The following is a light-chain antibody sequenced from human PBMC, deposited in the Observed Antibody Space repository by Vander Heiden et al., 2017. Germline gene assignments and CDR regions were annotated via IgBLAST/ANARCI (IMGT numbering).Light chain of an antibody. Sequence: DIVMTQSPLSLPVTPGEPASISCRSSQSLLHSNGYNYLDWYLQKPGQSPQLLIYLGSNRAAGVPDRFSGSGSGTDFTLKISRGEAEDVGVYYCMQALQTPPFTFGHGTKVDIK. V-gene: IGKV2-28*01. CDR2: LGS. CDR1: QSLLHSNGYNY. CDR3: MQALQTPPFT. J-gene: IGKJ3*01.